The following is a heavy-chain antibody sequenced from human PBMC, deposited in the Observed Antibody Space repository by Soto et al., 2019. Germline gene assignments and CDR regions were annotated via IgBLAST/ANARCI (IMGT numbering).Heavy chain of an antibody. D-gene: IGHD6-13*01. J-gene: IGHJ4*02. CDR3: AVHNIAAVDY. CDR1: GGSISSGGYY. Sequence: SETLSLTCTVSGGSISSGGYYWSWIRQHPGKGLEWIGYINYSGSTNYNPSLKSRVTISVDTSKNQFSLKLSSVTAADTAVYYCAVHNIAAVDYWGQGTLVTVSS. V-gene: IGHV4-31*03. CDR2: INYSGST.